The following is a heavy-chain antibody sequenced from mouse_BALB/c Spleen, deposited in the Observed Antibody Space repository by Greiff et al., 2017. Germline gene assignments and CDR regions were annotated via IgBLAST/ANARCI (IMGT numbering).Heavy chain of an antibody. CDR1: GYTFTSYY. D-gene: IGHD1-1*01. V-gene: IGHV1S81*02. CDR2: INPSNGGT. CDR3: TRSHYYGSSYDAMDY. Sequence: QVQLQQSGAELVKPGASVKLSCKASGYTFTSYYMYWVKQRPGQGLEWIGEINPSNGGTNFNEKFKSKATLTVDKSSSTAYMQLSSLTSEDSAVYYCTRSHYYGSSYDAMDYWGQGTSVTVSS. J-gene: IGHJ4*01.